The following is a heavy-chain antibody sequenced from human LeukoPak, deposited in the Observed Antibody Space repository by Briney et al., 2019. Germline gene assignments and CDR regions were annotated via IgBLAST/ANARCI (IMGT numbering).Heavy chain of an antibody. J-gene: IGHJ4*02. Sequence: SETLSPTCTVSGGSISSFYWSWIRQPPGKGLEWIGYIYYSGNTNYNPSLKNRVTISVDTSKNQFSLKLSSVTAADTAVYYCARGYSGSYGRFGYWGQGTLATVSS. CDR3: ARGYSGSYGRFGY. D-gene: IGHD1-26*01. CDR2: IYYSGNT. V-gene: IGHV4-59*01. CDR1: GGSISSFY.